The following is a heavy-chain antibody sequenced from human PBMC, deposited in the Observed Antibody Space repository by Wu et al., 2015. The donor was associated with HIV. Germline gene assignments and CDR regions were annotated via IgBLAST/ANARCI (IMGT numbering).Heavy chain of an antibody. CDR3: VSFSPVYSGSYSWDV. Sequence: QVQLVQSGPEVKKPGASVKVSCKASGNTFTSYYMHWVRQAPGQGLEWMGIIDPSGGSTTYAQKFQGRVTMTRDTSTGTVYMDLNSLRSEDTAVYYCVSFSPVYSGSYSWDVWGQGTTVTVSS. J-gene: IGHJ6*02. D-gene: IGHD3-10*01. V-gene: IGHV1-46*01. CDR1: GNTFTSYY. CDR2: IDPSGGST.